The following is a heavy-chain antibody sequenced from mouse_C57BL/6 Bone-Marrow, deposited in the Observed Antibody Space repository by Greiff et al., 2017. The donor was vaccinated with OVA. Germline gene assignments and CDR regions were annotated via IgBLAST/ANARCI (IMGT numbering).Heavy chain of an antibody. CDR3: ARSLTAQASFAY. CDR1: GYPFTSYW. Sequence: VQLQQPGAELVKPGASVKMSCKASGYPFTSYWITWVKQRPGQGLEWIGDIYPGSGSTNYNEKFKSKATLTVDTSSSTAYMQLSSLTSEDSAVYYCARSLTAQASFAYWGQGTLVTVSA. V-gene: IGHV1-55*01. CDR2: IYPGSGST. J-gene: IGHJ3*01. D-gene: IGHD3-2*02.